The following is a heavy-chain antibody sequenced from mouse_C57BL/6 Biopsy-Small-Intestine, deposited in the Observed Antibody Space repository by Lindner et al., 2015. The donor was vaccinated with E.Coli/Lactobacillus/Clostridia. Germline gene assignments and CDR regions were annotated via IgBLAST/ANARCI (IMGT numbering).Heavy chain of an antibody. D-gene: IGHD2-5*01. J-gene: IGHJ4*01. V-gene: IGHV1-39*01. CDR3: ARRGYSNYGEDYAMDY. Sequence: VQLQESGPELVKPGASVKISCKASGYSFTDYNMNWVKQSNGKSLEWIGVINPNYGATSYNRKFKGKATLAVDQSSSTAYMQLNSLTSEDSAVYYCARRGYSNYGEDYAMDYWGQGTSVTVSS. CDR1: GYSFTDYN. CDR2: INPNYGAT.